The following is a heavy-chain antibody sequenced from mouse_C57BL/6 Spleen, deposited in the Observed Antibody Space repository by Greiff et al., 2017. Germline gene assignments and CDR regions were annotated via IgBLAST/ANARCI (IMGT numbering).Heavy chain of an antibody. CDR2: INPSTGGT. V-gene: IGHV1-42*01. Sequence: EVQLQQSGPELVKPGASVKISCKASGYSFTGYYMNWMKQSPEKSLEWIGEINPSTGGTTYNQKFKAKATLTVDKSSSTAYMQLKSLTSEDSAVYYCARGDRYFDVWGTGTTGTASS. CDR3: ARGDRYFDV. J-gene: IGHJ1*03. CDR1: GYSFTGYY.